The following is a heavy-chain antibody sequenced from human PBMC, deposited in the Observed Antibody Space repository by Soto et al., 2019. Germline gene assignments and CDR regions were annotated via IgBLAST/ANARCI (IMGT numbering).Heavy chain of an antibody. CDR1: GGSTRSSLYQ. J-gene: IGHJ6*02. D-gene: IGHD6-13*01. Sequence: PSETLSLTCTVSGGSTRSSLYQWVWIRQPPGKGLEWIGNVYYNGNTYYNPSLKSRVTISVDTSKNQFSLKLSSVTAADTAVYYCARHSRYSSSWNYYYGMDVWGQGTMVTVSS. CDR2: VYYNGNT. V-gene: IGHV4-39*01. CDR3: ARHSRYSSSWNYYYGMDV.